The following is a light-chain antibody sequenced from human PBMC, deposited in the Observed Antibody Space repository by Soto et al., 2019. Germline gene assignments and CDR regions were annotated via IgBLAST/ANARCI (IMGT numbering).Light chain of an antibody. J-gene: IGKJ4*01. CDR1: QSIIDN. V-gene: IGKV3-15*01. CDR3: QQYYDWPPT. Sequence: EIVMTQSPATLSVSPGEGVTLSCRASQSIIDNLAWYQQKPGQTPRLLIYAVYSMPSGIPARFSGSSSGTDYTLTISCLQSEDSAVYYCQQYYDWPPTFGEGTKVEI. CDR2: AVY.